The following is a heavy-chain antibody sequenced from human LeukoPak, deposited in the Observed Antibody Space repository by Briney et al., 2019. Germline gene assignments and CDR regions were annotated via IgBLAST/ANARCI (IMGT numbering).Heavy chain of an antibody. D-gene: IGHD2-15*01. CDR1: GGSISSYY. CDR2: IYYSGST. Sequence: PSETLSLTCTVSGGSISSYYWSWIRQPPGKGLEWIGYIYYSGSTNYNPSLKSRVTISVDTSKNQFSLKLSSVTTADTAVYYCARVSRTLYSDWNYEYMDVWGKGTTVTVSS. CDR3: ARVSRTLYSDWNYEYMDV. V-gene: IGHV4-59*01. J-gene: IGHJ6*03.